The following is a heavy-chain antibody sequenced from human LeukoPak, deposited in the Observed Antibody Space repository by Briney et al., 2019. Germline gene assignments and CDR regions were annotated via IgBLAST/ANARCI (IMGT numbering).Heavy chain of an antibody. V-gene: IGHV1-2*02. CDR1: GYTFTGYY. D-gene: IGHD3-10*02. CDR3: ARDPRLDLFEDYFDY. J-gene: IGHJ4*02. Sequence: ASVKVSCKASGYTFTGYYMHWVRQAPGQGLEWMGWINPNSGGTNYAQKFQGRVTMTRDTSISTAYMELSRLRSDDTAVYYCARDPRLDLFEDYFDYWGQGTLVNVSS. CDR2: INPNSGGT.